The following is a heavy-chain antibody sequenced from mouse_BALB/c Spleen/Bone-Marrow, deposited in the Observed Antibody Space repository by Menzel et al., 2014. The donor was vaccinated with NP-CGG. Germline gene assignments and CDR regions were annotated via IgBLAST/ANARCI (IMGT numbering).Heavy chain of an antibody. CDR3: ARGRTTVVSDY. Sequence: QVQLQQSGAEVVRPGASVKVSCKASGYTFXDYWMQWVKQRPGQGLEWIGEIEPSDSYTNYNQDFKGKATLTVDKSSSTAYLQLSRLTSEDSAVYYCARGRTTVVSDYWGQGTSLTVSS. CDR2: IEPSDSYT. D-gene: IGHD1-1*01. CDR1: GYTFXDYW. V-gene: IGHV1-69*02. J-gene: IGHJ2*02.